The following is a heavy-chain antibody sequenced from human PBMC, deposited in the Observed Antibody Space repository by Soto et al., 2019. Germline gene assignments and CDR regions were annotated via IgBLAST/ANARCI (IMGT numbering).Heavy chain of an antibody. D-gene: IGHD3-10*01. V-gene: IGHV1-69*08. Sequence: QVQLVQSGAEVKKPGSSVKVSCKASGGTFSSYTISWVRQAPGQGLEWMGRIIPILGIANYAQKFQGRVTVTAQKSTSTAYMERSSLRSEDTAVYYCARDSDHYYALPWGQGTLVTVSS. CDR2: IIPILGIA. J-gene: IGHJ5*02. CDR3: ARDSDHYYALP. CDR1: GGTFSSYT.